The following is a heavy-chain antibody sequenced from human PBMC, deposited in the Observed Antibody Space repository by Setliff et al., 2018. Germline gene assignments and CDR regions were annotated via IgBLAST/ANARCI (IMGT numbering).Heavy chain of an antibody. D-gene: IGHD2-15*01. CDR2: MSPTSGNT. CDR3: ARGAPGRYYSGGSCSYFDY. Sequence: ASVKVSCKASGGTFSSYAINWVRQATGQGLEWMGWMSPTSGNTGYAQKFQSRVTMTRNTSISTAYMELSSLRSEDTAVYYCARGAPGRYYSGGSCSYFDYWGQGILVTVSS. V-gene: IGHV1-8*02. CDR1: GGTFSSYA. J-gene: IGHJ4*02.